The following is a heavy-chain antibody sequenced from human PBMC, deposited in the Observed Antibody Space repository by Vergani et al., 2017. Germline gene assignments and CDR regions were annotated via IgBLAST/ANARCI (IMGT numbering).Heavy chain of an antibody. V-gene: IGHV3-23*01. CDR2: ISGSGGST. CDR1: GFTFSSYA. J-gene: IGHJ4*02. CDR3: AKSRSTTVTTTRSILGSFFNPFVY. Sequence: EVQLLESGGGLVQPGGSLRLSCAASGFTFSSYAMSWVRQAPGKGLEWVSAISGSGGSTYYADSVKGRFTISRDNSKNTLYLQMNSLRAEDTAVYYCAKSRSTTVTTTRSILGSFFNPFVYWGQGTLVTVSS. D-gene: IGHD4-17*01.